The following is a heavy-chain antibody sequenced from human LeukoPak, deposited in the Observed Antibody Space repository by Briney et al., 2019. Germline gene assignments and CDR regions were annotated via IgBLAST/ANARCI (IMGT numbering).Heavy chain of an antibody. CDR2: IYHSGTT. CDR1: GDFMTRGGYY. Sequence: SETLSLTCTVSGDFMTRGGYYWSWVRQHPGKGLEWVGFIYHSGTTFYNPSLESRATISVDTSQNQFSLKLTSVTAADTAVYYCARAVDYRNYFDYWGQGTLVTVSS. J-gene: IGHJ4*02. CDR3: ARAVDYRNYFDY. D-gene: IGHD4-11*01. V-gene: IGHV4-31*03.